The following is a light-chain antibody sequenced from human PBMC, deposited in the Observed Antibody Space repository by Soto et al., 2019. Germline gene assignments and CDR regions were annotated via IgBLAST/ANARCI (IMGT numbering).Light chain of an antibody. Sequence: DIQMTQSPSSLSASVGDRVTITCRASQGINNFVAWYQQKPGEVPKLLIYAASTFQSGVPSRFSGSGFGTDFVLTISSLEPEDVATYYCQKYDSVPLTFGGGTRVEIK. CDR1: QGINNF. V-gene: IGKV1-27*01. CDR3: QKYDSVPLT. J-gene: IGKJ4*01. CDR2: AAS.